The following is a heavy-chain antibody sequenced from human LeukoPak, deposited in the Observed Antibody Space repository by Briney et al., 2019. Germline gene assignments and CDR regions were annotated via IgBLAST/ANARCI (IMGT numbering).Heavy chain of an antibody. CDR1: GFTFSSLG. CDR2: ISSDGSKK. CDR3: AKGRQYSYDYLIDY. Sequence: GGSLRLSCVASGFTFSSLGMHWVRQAPGKGLEWVAVISSDGSKKNYADSVKGRLTLSRDNSKNTVYLQVDSLRTEDTAVYYCAKGRQYSYDYLIDYWGQGTLVTVSS. J-gene: IGHJ4*02. D-gene: IGHD3-22*01. V-gene: IGHV3-30*18.